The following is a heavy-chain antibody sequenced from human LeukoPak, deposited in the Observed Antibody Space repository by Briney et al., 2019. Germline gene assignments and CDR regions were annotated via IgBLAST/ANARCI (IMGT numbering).Heavy chain of an antibody. CDR3: ARDVALSYCGGDCLPDY. Sequence: TSETLSLTCTVSGGSISNHFWSWIRQPAGKGLEWIGRIYSTGSTDYNPSLKSRVTVSLGTSKNQFSLSLTSVTAADTAVYYCARDVALSYCGGDCLPDYWGQGILVTVSS. V-gene: IGHV4-4*07. D-gene: IGHD2-21*02. CDR1: GGSISNHF. CDR2: IYSTGST. J-gene: IGHJ4*02.